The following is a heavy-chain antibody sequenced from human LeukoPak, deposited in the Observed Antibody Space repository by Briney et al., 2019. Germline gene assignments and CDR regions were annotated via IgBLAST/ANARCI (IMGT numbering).Heavy chain of an antibody. Sequence: PSETLSLTCTVSGGSISSSSYYWGWIRQPPGKGLEWIGSIYYSGSTYYNPSLKSRVTISVDTSKNQFSLKLSSVTAADTAVYYCARRISEGDFWSGYYGTYPFDYWGQGTLVTVSS. V-gene: IGHV4-39*01. CDR2: IYYSGST. D-gene: IGHD3-3*01. J-gene: IGHJ4*02. CDR1: GGSISSSSYY. CDR3: ARRISEGDFWSGYYGTYPFDY.